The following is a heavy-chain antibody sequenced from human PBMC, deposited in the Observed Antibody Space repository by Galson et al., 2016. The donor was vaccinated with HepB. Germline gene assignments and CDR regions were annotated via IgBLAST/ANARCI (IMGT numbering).Heavy chain of an antibody. Sequence: SETLSLTCAVSGGSVSSTTYYWGWLRQPPGRGLEWIATIYYTGSTYYSPSLKSRLAISVDPSKNQFTTRFSSVTAADTAIYYCARHVQGQFALRSPFDSWGQGTLVAVTS. D-gene: IGHD3-3*01. CDR3: ARHVQGQFALRSPFDS. V-gene: IGHV4-39*01. CDR1: GGSVSSTTYY. J-gene: IGHJ5*01. CDR2: IYYTGST.